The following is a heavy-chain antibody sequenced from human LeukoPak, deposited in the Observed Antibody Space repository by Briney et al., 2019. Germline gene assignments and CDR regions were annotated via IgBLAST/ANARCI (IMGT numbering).Heavy chain of an antibody. J-gene: IGHJ6*03. CDR3: ARDNILPAAYYIDV. CDR2: ISWNSGSI. D-gene: IGHD2-2*01. CDR1: GFTFDDYA. Sequence: PGRSLRLSCAASGFTFDDYAMHWVRQAPGKGLEWVSGISWNSGSIGYADSVKGRFTISRDNAKNSLFLQMNSLGAEDTALYYCARDNILPAAYYIDVWGKGATVTVSS. V-gene: IGHV3-9*01.